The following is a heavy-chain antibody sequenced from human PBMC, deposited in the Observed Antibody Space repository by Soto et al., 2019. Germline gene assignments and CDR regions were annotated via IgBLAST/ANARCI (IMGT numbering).Heavy chain of an antibody. V-gene: IGHV3-15*01. J-gene: IGHJ6*03. CDR2: IKSKTDGGTT. CDR1: GFTFSNAW. D-gene: IGHD6-13*01. Sequence: GGSLRLSCAASGFTFSNAWMSWVRQAPGKGLEWVGRIKSKTDGGTTDYAAPVKGRFTISRDDSKNTLYLQMNSLKTEDTAVYYCTTCSSWQPYYYYYMDVWGKGTTVTVSS. CDR3: TTCSSWQPYYYYYMDV.